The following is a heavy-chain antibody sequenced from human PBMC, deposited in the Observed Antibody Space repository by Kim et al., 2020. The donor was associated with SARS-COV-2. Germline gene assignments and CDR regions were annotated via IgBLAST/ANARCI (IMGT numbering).Heavy chain of an antibody. J-gene: IGHJ6*02. V-gene: IGHV4-34*01. D-gene: IGHD5-18*01. Sequence: RVTISVDTSKNQFSLKLSSVTAADTAVYYCARDVRTRGYSYGVYYYGMDVWGQGTTVTVSS. CDR3: ARDVRTRGYSYGVYYYGMDV.